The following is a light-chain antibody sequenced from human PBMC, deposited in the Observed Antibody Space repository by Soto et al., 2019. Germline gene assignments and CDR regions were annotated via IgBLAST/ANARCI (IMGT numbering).Light chain of an antibody. CDR2: WAS. Sequence: DIVMTPSPDSLAVSLGERATINCKSSQRVLYGSNNKNYLAWYQQKPGKPPKVLIYWASARESGVTARFSGSGSGTYFTLTISSLQAEDGAVYYCEQYNTSPYTFGQGTKREIK. CDR1: QRVLYGSNNKNY. V-gene: IGKV4-1*01. CDR3: EQYNTSPYT. J-gene: IGKJ2*01.